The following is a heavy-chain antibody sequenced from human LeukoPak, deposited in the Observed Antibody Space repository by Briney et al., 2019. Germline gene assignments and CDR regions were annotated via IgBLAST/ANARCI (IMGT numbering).Heavy chain of an antibody. J-gene: IGHJ4*02. CDR2: INHSGST. Sequence: KPSETLSLTCAVYGGSFSGHYWSWIRQPPGKGLEWIGEINHSGSTDYNPSLKSRVTISVDTSKNQFSLKVGSVTAADTAVYYCARVIEGYYDSSAQYGGYFDYWGQGTLVTVS. CDR3: ARVIEGYYDSSAQYGGYFDY. V-gene: IGHV4-34*01. D-gene: IGHD3-22*01. CDR1: GGSFSGHY.